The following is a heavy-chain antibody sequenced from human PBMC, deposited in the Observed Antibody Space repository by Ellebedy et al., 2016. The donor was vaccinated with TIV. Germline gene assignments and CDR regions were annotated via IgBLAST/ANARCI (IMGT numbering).Heavy chain of an antibody. V-gene: IGHV4-31*03. CDR3: ARAEVAENWYFDL. CDR2: INHSGST. CDR1: GGSISSGGYY. D-gene: IGHD6-19*01. J-gene: IGHJ2*01. Sequence: SETLSLXXTVSGGSISSGGYYWSWIRQHPGKGLEWIGEINHSGSTNYNPSLKSRVTISVDTSKNQFSLKLSSVTAADTAVYYCARAEVAENWYFDLWGRGTLVTVSS.